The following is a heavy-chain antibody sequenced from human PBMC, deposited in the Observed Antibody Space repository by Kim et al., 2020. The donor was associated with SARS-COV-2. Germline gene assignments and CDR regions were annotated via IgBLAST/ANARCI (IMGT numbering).Heavy chain of an antibody. J-gene: IGHJ5*02. CDR3: ARRGWFGECPALFDP. Sequence: SETMSLTCTVSGGTMSHYSWSWIRQTPGKGLEWIGYIHYSGRTNYRPPPTSRVTISGDTAKNQFSLKLSSVTAAATAGSSLARRGWFGECPALFDPWRLG. V-gene: IGHV4-59*08. CDR2: IHYSGRT. CDR1: GGTMSHYS. D-gene: IGHD3-10*01.